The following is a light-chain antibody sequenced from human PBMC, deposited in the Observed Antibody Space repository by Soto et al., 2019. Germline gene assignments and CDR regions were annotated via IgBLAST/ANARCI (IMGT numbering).Light chain of an antibody. V-gene: IGKV1-9*01. CDR2: AAS. CDR3: QQLNSYPLT. J-gene: IGKJ3*01. Sequence: DIQLTQSPSFLSASVGDRVTITCRVSQGISSYLAWYQQKPGKAPKLLIYAASTLQSGVPSRFSGRGSGTEFTLTISSLQPEDFATYYCQQLNSYPLTFGPGTKVDIK. CDR1: QGISSY.